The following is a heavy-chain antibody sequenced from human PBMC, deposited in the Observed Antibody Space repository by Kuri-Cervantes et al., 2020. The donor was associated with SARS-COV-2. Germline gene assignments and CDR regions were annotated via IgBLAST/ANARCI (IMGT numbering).Heavy chain of an antibody. CDR1: GFTFDDYA. CDR2: ISWNSGSI. J-gene: IGHJ6*02. Sequence: SLKISCAASGFTFDDYAMHWVRQAPGKGLEWVSGISWNSGSIGYADSVKGRFTISRDNAKNSLYLQMNSLRAEDTALYYCARDRVVVVTAISFQYYYYYGMDVWGQGTTVTVSS. CDR3: ARDRVVVVTAISFQYYYYYGMDV. V-gene: IGHV3-9*01. D-gene: IGHD2-21*02.